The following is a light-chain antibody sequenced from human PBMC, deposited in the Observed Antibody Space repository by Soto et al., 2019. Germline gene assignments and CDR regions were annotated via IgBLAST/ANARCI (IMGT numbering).Light chain of an antibody. J-gene: IGKJ1*01. V-gene: IGKV3-20*01. CDR3: QQYGSSPT. CDR2: DAS. Sequence: EIVLTQSPGTLSLSPGERATLSCRASLSVSTSYLAWYQQKPGQPPRLLIYDASSRATGIPDRFSGSGSRTDFTLTISRLEPEDFAVYYCQQYGSSPTFGPGTKVEI. CDR1: LSVSTSY.